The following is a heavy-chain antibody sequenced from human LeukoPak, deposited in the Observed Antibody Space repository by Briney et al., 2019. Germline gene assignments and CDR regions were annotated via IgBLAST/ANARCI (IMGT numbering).Heavy chain of an antibody. CDR2: IKQDGSEK. CDR3: ARDYYDSSGYNAFDI. Sequence: GGSLRLSCAASGFTFSSYWMSWVRQAPGKGLEWVANIKQDGSEKYYVDSVRGRFTISRDNAKNSLYLQMSSLRAEDTAVYYCARDYYDSSGYNAFDIWGQGTMVTVSS. CDR1: GFTFSSYW. V-gene: IGHV3-7*01. J-gene: IGHJ3*02. D-gene: IGHD3-22*01.